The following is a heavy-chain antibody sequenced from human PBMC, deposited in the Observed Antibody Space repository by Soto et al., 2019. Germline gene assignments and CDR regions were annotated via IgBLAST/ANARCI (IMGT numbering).Heavy chain of an antibody. CDR3: AKRSLRRLRFVETH. J-gene: IGHJ4*02. V-gene: IGHV4-4*02. CDR1: GDSMTNTNW. D-gene: IGHD3-3*01. CDR2: IYHSGST. Sequence: PSETLSLTCAVSGDSMTNTNWWSWVRQPPGKGLEWIGEIYHSGSTNYNPSLRSRVTMSVDKSKNQFSLNLTSATAADTAVYYCAKRSLRRLRFVETHWGQGTLVTVSS.